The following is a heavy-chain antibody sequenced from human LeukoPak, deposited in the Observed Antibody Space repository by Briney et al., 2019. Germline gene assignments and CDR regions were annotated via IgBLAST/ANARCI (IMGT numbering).Heavy chain of an antibody. V-gene: IGHV3-48*01. J-gene: IGHJ4*02. Sequence: GGSLRPSCAASGFTFSSYSMNWVRQAPGKGLEWVSYISSSSSTIYYADSVKGRFTISRDNAKNSLYLQMNSLRVDDTAVYYCVRIYEPVYYGDHLRYYFDYWGLGARVTVSS. CDR1: GFTFSSYS. D-gene: IGHD4-17*01. CDR3: VRIYEPVYYGDHLRYYFDY. CDR2: ISSSSSTI.